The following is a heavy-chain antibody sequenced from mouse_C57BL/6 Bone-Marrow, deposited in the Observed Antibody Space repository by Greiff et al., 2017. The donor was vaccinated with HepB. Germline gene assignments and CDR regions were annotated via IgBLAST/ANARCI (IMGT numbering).Heavy chain of an antibody. CDR1: GYTFTDYE. J-gene: IGHJ1*03. D-gene: IGHD1-1*01. CDR3: TRCGSSRYWYFDV. CDR2: IDPETGGT. V-gene: IGHV1-15*01. Sequence: VKLVESGAELVRPGASVTLSCKASGYTFTDYEMHWVKQTPVHGLEWIGAIDPETGGTAYNQKFKGKAILTADKSSSTAYMELRSLTSEDSAVYYCTRCGSSRYWYFDVWGTGTTVTVSS.